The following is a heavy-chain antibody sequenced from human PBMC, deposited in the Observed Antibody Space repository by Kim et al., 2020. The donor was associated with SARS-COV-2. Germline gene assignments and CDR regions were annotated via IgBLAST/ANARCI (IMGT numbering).Heavy chain of an antibody. J-gene: IGHJ4*02. D-gene: IGHD6-19*01. CDR2: VYPSGET. CDR1: GDSITEWS. Sequence: SETLSLTCTVSGDSITEWSWNWIRQPPGKGLEWIGFVYPSGETIYNPSVKSRVSISLGTSKSHFSLSLTSMTAADTAVYFCARGEYYSGGYPYFEFWSPG. CDR3: ARGEYYSGGYPYFEF. V-gene: IGHV4-59*01.